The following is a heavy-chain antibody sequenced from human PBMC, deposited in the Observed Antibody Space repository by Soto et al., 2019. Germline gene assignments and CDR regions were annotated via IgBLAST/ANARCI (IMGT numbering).Heavy chain of an antibody. D-gene: IGHD3-3*01. CDR3: PTLFSDFWSGSSSPQPRGYFDY. V-gene: IGHV3-23*01. J-gene: IGHJ4*02. Sequence: GGSLRLSCAASGCTFSSYAMSWVRQAPGKGLEWVSAISGSGGSTYYADSVKGRFTISRDNSNNTLYLQINSLRAEDPAVYYCPTLFSDFWSGSSSPQPRGYFDYWGQGTLVTVSS. CDR2: ISGSGGST. CDR1: GCTFSSYA.